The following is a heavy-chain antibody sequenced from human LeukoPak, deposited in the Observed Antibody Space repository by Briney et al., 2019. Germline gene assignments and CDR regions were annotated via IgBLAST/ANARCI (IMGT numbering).Heavy chain of an antibody. V-gene: IGHV4-30-2*01. CDR3: ARVTAELGYSGYEYYFDY. Sequence: PSETLSLTCAVSGGSISSGGYSWSWIRQPPGKGLEWIGYIHHSGSTYYNPSLKSRVTISVDRSKNQFSLKLSSVTAVDTAVYYCARVTAELGYSGYEYYFDYWGQGTLVTVSS. J-gene: IGHJ4*02. D-gene: IGHD5-12*01. CDR1: GGSISSGGYS. CDR2: IHHSGST.